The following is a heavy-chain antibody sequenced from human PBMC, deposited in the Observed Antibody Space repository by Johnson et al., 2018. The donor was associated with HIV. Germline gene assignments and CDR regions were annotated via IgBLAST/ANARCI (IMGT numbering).Heavy chain of an antibody. D-gene: IGHD6-6*01. V-gene: IGHV3-23*04. Sequence: VQLVESGGGVVQPGRSLRLSCAASGFTFSSYAMHWVRQAPGKGLEWVSHISASGASTYYADSVEGRFTISRDDSENMLYLQMNSLRAEDTAVYYCAAGLVGAFDIWGQGTMVTVSS. CDR1: GFTFSSYA. CDR2: ISASGAST. CDR3: AAGLVGAFDI. J-gene: IGHJ3*02.